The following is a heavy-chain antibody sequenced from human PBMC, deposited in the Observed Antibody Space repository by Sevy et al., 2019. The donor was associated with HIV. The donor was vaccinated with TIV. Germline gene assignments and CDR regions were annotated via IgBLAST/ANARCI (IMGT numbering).Heavy chain of an antibody. CDR3: AKARNLGYGGNSNYFDY. J-gene: IGHJ4*02. CDR1: GFTFSSYG. Sequence: GGSLRLSCAASGFTFSSYGMHWVRQAPGKGLERVAVISYDGSNKYYADSVKGRFTTSRDNSKNTLYLQMNSLRAEDTAVYYCAKARNLGYGGNSNYFDYWGQGTLVTVSS. D-gene: IGHD2-21*02. V-gene: IGHV3-30*18. CDR2: ISYDGSNK.